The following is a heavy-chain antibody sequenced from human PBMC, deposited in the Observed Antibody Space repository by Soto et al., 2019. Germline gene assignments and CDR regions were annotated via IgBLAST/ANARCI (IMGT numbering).Heavy chain of an antibody. CDR3: ARTGVAVAGTGLTFWYSDL. D-gene: IGHD6-19*01. V-gene: IGHV4-59*08. Sequence: QVQLQESGPGLVKPSETLSLTCTVSGGSISSFYWSWIRQPPGKGLEWIGYIYYTGSTNYNPSLRIRVTLSVDMSKNQFSLKLSSVTAADTAVYYCARTGVAVAGTGLTFWYSDLWGRGTLVTVSS. CDR2: IYYTGST. CDR1: GGSISSFY. J-gene: IGHJ2*01.